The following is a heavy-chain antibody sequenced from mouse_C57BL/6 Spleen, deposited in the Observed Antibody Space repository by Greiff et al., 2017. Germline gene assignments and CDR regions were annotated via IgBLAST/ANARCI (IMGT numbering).Heavy chain of an antibody. CDR1: GYTFTSYW. CDR3: ARRGDLLYYAMDY. J-gene: IGHJ4*01. D-gene: IGHD2-1*01. V-gene: IGHV1-7*01. Sequence: VQLQQSGAELAKPGASVKLSCKASGYTFTSYWMHWVKQRPGQGLEWIGYIHPSSGYTKYNQKFKDKATLTAEKSASTSYMQRSSLTYEDSAVYYCARRGDLLYYAMDYWGQGTSVTVSS. CDR2: IHPSSGYT.